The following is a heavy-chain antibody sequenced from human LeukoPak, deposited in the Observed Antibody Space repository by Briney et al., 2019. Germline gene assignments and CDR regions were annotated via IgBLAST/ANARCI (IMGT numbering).Heavy chain of an antibody. J-gene: IGHJ4*02. D-gene: IGHD4-17*01. CDR2: INHSGST. Sequence: PSETLSLTCAVYGGSFSGYYWSWIRQPPGKGLEWIGEINHSGSTNYNPSLKSRVTISVDTSKNQFSLKPSSVTAADTAVYYCARPTTVTKIMRRVAPFDYWGQGTLVTVSS. CDR1: GGSFSGYY. V-gene: IGHV4-34*01. CDR3: ARPTTVTKIMRRVAPFDY.